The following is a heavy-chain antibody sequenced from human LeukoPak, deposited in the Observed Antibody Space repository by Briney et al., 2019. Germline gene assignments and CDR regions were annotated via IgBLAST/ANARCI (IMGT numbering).Heavy chain of an antibody. J-gene: IGHJ4*02. D-gene: IGHD7-27*01. CDR1: EFTFSSYW. Sequence: PGGSLRLSCAASEFTFSSYWMTWVRQAPGKGLEWVANINQDGSEKYYVDSVKGRFTISRDNAENSLYLQMNSLRAEDTAVYYCARSIPTGVDYCDYWGQGTLVTVSS. CDR3: ARSIPTGVDYCDY. V-gene: IGHV3-7*01. CDR2: INQDGSEK.